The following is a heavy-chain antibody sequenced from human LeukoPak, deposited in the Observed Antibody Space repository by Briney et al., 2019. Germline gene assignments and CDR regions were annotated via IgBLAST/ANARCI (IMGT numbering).Heavy chain of an antibody. CDR1: GYTFTGYY. J-gene: IGHJ3*02. V-gene: IGHV1-2*02. D-gene: IGHD2-2*02. CDR3: ASDWGLSQLEYCSNTNCYMGAFDI. Sequence: ASVKVSCKASGYTFTGYYMHWVRQAPGQGREWMGWINPNSGGTNYAQKFQGRDTMTRDTSISTAYMELSRLRSDDTAVYYCASDWGLSQLEYCSNTNCYMGAFDIWGQGTMVTVSS. CDR2: INPNSGGT.